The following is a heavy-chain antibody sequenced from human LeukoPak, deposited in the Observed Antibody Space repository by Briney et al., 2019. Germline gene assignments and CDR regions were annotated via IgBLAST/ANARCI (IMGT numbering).Heavy chain of an antibody. V-gene: IGHV3-7*01. CDR1: GFTFRDYW. Sequence: HPGGSLRLSCAVSGFTFRDYWMTWVRQAPAKGLEWVANMNPDGSENYYVDSVKGRFTISRDNAKNSLFLQMNSLRPEDTAVYYCERAYWSRFDYWGQGTLVTVSS. D-gene: IGHD1-1*01. CDR2: MNPDGSEN. CDR3: ERAYWSRFDY. J-gene: IGHJ4*02.